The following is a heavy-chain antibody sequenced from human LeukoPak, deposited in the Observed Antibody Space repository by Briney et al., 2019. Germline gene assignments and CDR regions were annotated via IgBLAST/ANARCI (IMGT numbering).Heavy chain of an antibody. CDR3: ARVSKAANPTSDSPWFDP. Sequence: GGSLRLSCAASGFTFSDYYMTWIRQAPGKGLEWVSYITSSGYYTNYGDSVKGRFTMSRDNAKKSLYLQMDSLRAEDTAVYYCARVSKAANPTSDSPWFDPRGQGTLVTVSS. CDR2: ITSSGYYT. CDR1: GFTFSDYY. V-gene: IGHV3-11*05. D-gene: IGHD2-15*01. J-gene: IGHJ5*02.